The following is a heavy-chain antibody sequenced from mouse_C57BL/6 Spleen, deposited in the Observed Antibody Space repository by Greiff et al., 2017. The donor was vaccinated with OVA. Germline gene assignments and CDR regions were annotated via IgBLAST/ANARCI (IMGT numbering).Heavy chain of an antibody. CDR1: GFTFSDYG. D-gene: IGHD2-2*01. Sequence: DVHLVESGGGLVKPGGSLKLSCAASGFTFSDYGMHWVRQAPEKGLEWVAYISSGSSTIYYADTVKGRFTISRDNAKNTLFLQMTSLRSEDTAMYYCAREDGYDGFDYWGQGTTLTVSS. CDR2: ISSGSSTI. CDR3: AREDGYDGFDY. J-gene: IGHJ2*01. V-gene: IGHV5-17*01.